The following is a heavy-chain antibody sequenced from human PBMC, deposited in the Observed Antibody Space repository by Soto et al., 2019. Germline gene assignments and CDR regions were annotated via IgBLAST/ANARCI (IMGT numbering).Heavy chain of an antibody. CDR3: AREVITSVHQGADDAFDL. D-gene: IGHD2-21*01. V-gene: IGHV4-30-4*01. J-gene: IGHJ3*01. CDR1: GGSISSGNHF. Sequence: QVQLQEAGPGLVKPSQTLSLTCIVSGGSISSGNHFWSWIRQPPGKGLEWIGYIFYSGTAHYNSSLKSRVTISIDTSKNQFSLNLSSVTAADTAMYYCAREVITSVHQGADDAFDLWGQGTMVTVSS. CDR2: IFYSGTA.